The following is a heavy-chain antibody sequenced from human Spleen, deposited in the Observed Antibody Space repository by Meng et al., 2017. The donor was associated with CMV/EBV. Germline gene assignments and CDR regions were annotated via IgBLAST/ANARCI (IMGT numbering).Heavy chain of an antibody. CDR1: GYTFTGYY. J-gene: IGHJ3*02. CDR3: ARGVPITMVRGDLYAFDI. D-gene: IGHD3-10*01. Sequence: ASVKVSCKASGYTFTGYYMHWVRQAPGQGLEWMGWINPNSGGTNYAQKFQGRATMTRDTSISTAYMELSRLRSDDTAVYYCARGVPITMVRGDLYAFDIWGQGTMVTVSS. CDR2: INPNSGGT. V-gene: IGHV1-2*02.